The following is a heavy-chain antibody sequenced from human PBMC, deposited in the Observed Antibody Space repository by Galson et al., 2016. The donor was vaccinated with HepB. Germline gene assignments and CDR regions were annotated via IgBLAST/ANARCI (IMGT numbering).Heavy chain of an antibody. Sequence: SLRLSCAASGFTFSGSAIHWVRQASGKGLEWVGRIRSKPNNYATAYAASAKGRLTVSRDDSKNTVYLQMNSLKTEDTAVYYCTRRTYYYDRSGYSPFDYWGQGTLVTVSS. CDR1: GFTFSGSA. D-gene: IGHD3-22*01. V-gene: IGHV3-73*01. J-gene: IGHJ4*02. CDR3: TRRTYYYDRSGYSPFDY. CDR2: IRSKPNNYAT.